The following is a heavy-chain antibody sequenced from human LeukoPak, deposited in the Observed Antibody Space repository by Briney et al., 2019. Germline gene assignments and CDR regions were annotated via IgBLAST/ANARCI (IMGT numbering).Heavy chain of an antibody. CDR1: GFTFSSYW. J-gene: IGHJ4*02. V-gene: IGHV3-74*01. D-gene: IGHD6-6*01. CDR3: ARVYSSPSPHFDY. CDR2: INTDGSST. Sequence: AGGSLRLSCVASGFTFSSYWMHWVRHAPGKGLVWVSRINTDGSSTSYADSVKGRFTISRDNAKNTLYLQMNSLRAEDTAVYYCARVYSSPSPHFDYWGQGTLVTVSS.